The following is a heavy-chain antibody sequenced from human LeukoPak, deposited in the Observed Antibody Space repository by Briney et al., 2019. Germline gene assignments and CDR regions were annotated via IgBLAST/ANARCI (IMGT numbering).Heavy chain of an antibody. D-gene: IGHD5-24*01. J-gene: IGHJ4*02. CDR2: VSWNSGSI. CDR1: GFTFDDYA. CDR3: AKDIGMATIIVGFDY. V-gene: IGHV3-9*01. Sequence: GGSLRLSCAASGFTFDDYAMHWDRQAPGKGLEWVSGVSWNSGSIAYADSVKGRFTISRDNAKNSLYLQMNSLRAEDTALYYCAKDIGMATIIVGFDYWGQGTLVTVSS.